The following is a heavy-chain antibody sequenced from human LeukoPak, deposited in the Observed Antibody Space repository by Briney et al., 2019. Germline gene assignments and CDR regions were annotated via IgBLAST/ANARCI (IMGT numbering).Heavy chain of an antibody. Sequence: SETLSLTCTVSGGSISSGDYYWSWIRQPPGKGLEWIGYIYYSGSTYYNPSLKSRGTVPLDTSKNQFSLRLSSVTVADTAVYYCARAIASSGSRLFDYWGQGTLVTVSS. V-gene: IGHV4-30-4*01. CDR1: GGSISSGDYY. J-gene: IGHJ4*02. CDR3: ARAIASSGSRLFDY. CDR2: IYYSGST. D-gene: IGHD3-10*01.